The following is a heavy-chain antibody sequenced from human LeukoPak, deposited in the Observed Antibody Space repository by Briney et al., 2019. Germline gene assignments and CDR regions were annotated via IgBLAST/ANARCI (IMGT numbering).Heavy chain of an antibody. V-gene: IGHV3-33*08. J-gene: IGHJ4*02. CDR2: ISDNGRRT. Sequence: GGSLRLSCAASGFTFSNFGLNWVRQAPGKGLEWVAFISDNGRRTYYLESVKGLFTISRDDSKNTVYLQMNSLRDEETAVYYCARDWIDRSLDYWGLGTLVTVSS. D-gene: IGHD2-2*03. CDR3: ARDWIDRSLDY. CDR1: GFTFSNFG.